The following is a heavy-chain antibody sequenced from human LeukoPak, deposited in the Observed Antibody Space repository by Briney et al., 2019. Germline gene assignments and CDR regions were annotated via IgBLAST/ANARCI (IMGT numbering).Heavy chain of an antibody. D-gene: IGHD1-1*01. Sequence: GGSLRLSCAASGFTFSSYEMNWVRQAPGKGLEWVSSISSSSSYIYYADSVKGRFTISRDNAKNSLYLQMNSLRAEDTAVYYCARGRLERRLRYYYYYMDVWGKGTTVTISS. V-gene: IGHV3-21*01. J-gene: IGHJ6*03. CDR1: GFTFSSYE. CDR3: ARGRLERRLRYYYYYMDV. CDR2: ISSSSSYI.